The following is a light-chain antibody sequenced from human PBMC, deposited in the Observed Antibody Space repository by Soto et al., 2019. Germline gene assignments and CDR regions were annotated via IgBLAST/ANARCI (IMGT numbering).Light chain of an antibody. J-gene: IGKJ1*01. CDR1: QSIGRF. CDR2: DAS. Sequence: DIQMTQSPSTLSASVGDRVTITCRASQSIGRFLAWYQHQPGKAPKLLIYDASTLESGVPSRFSATGSGTEFTFSIPSLQPADFGTYYCQQCYMGWTFGQGPKVDIK. CDR3: QQCYMGWT. V-gene: IGKV1-5*01.